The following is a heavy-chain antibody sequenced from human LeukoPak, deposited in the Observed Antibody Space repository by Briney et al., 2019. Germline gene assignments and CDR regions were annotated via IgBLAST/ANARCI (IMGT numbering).Heavy chain of an antibody. CDR1: GVTFSSYG. D-gene: IGHD3-22*01. V-gene: IGHV3-33*01. J-gene: IGHJ4*02. Sequence: SLRLSCAASGVTFSSYGMHWVRQAPGKGLEAVAIRYCDGSDKYGVVFVKGLFTIARDNSKDTLYLQMNSLRAEDTAVYHCARQIDYYYDSSGYYNTDYWGKGTLVTVS. CDR2: RYCDGSDK. CDR3: ARQIDYYYDSSGYYNTDY.